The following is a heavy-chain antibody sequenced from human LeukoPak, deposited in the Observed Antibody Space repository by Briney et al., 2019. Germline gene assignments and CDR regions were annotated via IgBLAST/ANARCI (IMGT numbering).Heavy chain of an antibody. CDR1: GFTFSSYA. CDR3: AKGVVVVAATPYFDY. D-gene: IGHD2-15*01. CDR2: VTGSGGST. Sequence: GGSLRLSCAASGFTFSSYALSWVRQAPGKGLEWVSGVTGSGGSTYYADSVKGRFTISRDNSKNALYLQMNSLRAEDTAVYYCAKGVVVVAATPYFDYWGQGTLVTVSS. J-gene: IGHJ4*02. V-gene: IGHV3-23*01.